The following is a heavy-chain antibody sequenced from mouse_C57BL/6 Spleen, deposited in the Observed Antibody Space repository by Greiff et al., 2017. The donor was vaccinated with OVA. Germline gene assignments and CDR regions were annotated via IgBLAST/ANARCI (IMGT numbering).Heavy chain of an antibody. CDR1: GFTFSSYA. V-gene: IGHV5-4*01. J-gene: IGHJ1*03. CDR2: ISDGGSYT. CDR3: AREKGGSSYDWYFDV. Sequence: DVKLVESGGGLVKPGGSLKLSCAASGFTFSSYAMSWVRQTPEKRLEWVATISDGGSYTYYPDNVKGRFTISRDNAKNNLYLQMSHLKSEDTAMYYCAREKGGSSYDWYFDVWGTGTTGTVSS. D-gene: IGHD1-1*01.